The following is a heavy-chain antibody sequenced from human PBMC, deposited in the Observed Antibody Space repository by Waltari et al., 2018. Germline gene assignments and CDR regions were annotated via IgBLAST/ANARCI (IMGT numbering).Heavy chain of an antibody. CDR2: IIPIFGTA. V-gene: IGHV1-69*05. D-gene: IGHD2-21*02. J-gene: IGHJ6*02. Sequence: QVQLVQSGAEVKKPGSSVKVSCKASGGTFSSYAISWVRQAPGQGLEWMGGIIPIFGTANYAQKFQGRVTITTDESTSTAYMELSSLRSEDTAVYYCAVREKGGYCEDGDCHGRLDSWGQGTTVTVSS. CDR1: GGTFSSYA. CDR3: AVREKGGYCEDGDCHGRLDS.